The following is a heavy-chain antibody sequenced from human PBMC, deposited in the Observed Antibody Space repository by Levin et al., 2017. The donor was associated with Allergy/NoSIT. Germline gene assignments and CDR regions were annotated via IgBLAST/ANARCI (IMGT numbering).Heavy chain of an antibody. V-gene: IGHV1-46*01. CDR2: INPSGGST. D-gene: IGHD6-19*01. CDR1: GYTFTSYY. J-gene: IGHJ6*03. Sequence: ASVKVSCKASGYTFTSYYMHWVRQAPGQGLEWMGIINPSGGSTSYAQKFQGRVTMTRDTSTSTVYMELSSLRSEDTAVYYCARVGRYSSGSWEIRPYYYYMDVWGKGTTVTVSS. CDR3: ARVGRYSSGSWEIRPYYYYMDV.